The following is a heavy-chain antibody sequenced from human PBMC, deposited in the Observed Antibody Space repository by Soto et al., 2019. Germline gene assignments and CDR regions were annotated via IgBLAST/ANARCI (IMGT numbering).Heavy chain of an antibody. CDR1: GFTFSDYY. Sequence: GSLRLSCAASGFTFSDYYMSWIRQAPGKGLEWVSYISSSSSYTNYADSVKGRFTISRDNAKNSLYLQMNSLRAEDTAVYYCARVMITFGGVIAQFDYWGQGTLVTVSS. CDR3: ARVMITFGGVIAQFDY. V-gene: IGHV3-11*06. J-gene: IGHJ4*02. CDR2: ISSSSSYT. D-gene: IGHD3-16*02.